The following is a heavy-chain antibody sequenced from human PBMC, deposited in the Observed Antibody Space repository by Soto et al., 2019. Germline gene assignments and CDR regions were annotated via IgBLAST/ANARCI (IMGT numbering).Heavy chain of an antibody. CDR3: PKGLYYYDSSGYRLFDY. CDR2: VSVSGGTT. V-gene: IGHV3-23*01. Sequence: SGGSLRLSXAASGFMFNNYAMSWVRQAPGKGLEWVSTVSVSGGTTYYADSLKGRFTISRDNSKKTVYLQMNRLRADDTAIYYCPKGLYYYDSSGYRLFDYWGQGTLVTVSS. J-gene: IGHJ4*02. D-gene: IGHD3-22*01. CDR1: GFMFNNYA.